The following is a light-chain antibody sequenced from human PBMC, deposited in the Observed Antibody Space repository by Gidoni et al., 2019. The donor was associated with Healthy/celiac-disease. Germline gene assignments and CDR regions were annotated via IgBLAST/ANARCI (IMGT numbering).Light chain of an antibody. V-gene: IGKV3-11*01. CDR2: DAS. CDR1: QRVSSY. Sequence: DIVLTQSPATLSFSPGERATLSCRASQRVSSYLAWYQQKPGQAPRLLIYDASNRATGIPARFSGSGSGTDFTLTISSLEPEDFAVYYCQQRSNWPPYTFGQGTKLEIK. CDR3: QQRSNWPPYT. J-gene: IGKJ2*01.